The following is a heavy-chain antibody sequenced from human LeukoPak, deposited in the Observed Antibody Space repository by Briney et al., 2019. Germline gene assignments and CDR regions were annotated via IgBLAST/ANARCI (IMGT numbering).Heavy chain of an antibody. D-gene: IGHD6-19*01. CDR3: AILSPAVAGQALRY. J-gene: IGHJ4*02. CDR1: GFTFSDYY. Sequence: GGSLRLSCAASGFTFSDYYMSWIRQAPGKGLEWVSYISSSGSTIFYADSVKGRFTISRDNAKNSLYLQMNSLRAEDTAVYYCAILSPAVAGQALRYWGQGTLVTVSS. CDR2: ISSSGSTI. V-gene: IGHV3-11*04.